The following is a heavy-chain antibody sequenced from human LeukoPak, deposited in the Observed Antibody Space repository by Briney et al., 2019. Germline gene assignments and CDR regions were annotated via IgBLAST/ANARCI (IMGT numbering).Heavy chain of an antibody. CDR2: ISSSGSTI. J-gene: IGHJ4*02. V-gene: IGHV3-48*04. CDR1: GFTFSSYS. D-gene: IGHD4-23*01. Sequence: SGGSLRLSCAASGFTFSSYSMNWVRQAPGEGLEWVSYISSSGSTIYYADSVKGRFTISRDNAKNSLYLQMNSLRAEDTAVYYCAKTTVAYYFDYWGQGTLVTVSS. CDR3: AKTTVAYYFDY.